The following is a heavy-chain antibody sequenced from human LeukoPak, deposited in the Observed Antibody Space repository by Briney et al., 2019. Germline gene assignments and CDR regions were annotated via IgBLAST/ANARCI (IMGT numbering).Heavy chain of an antibody. J-gene: IGHJ5*02. Sequence: AAVHVSCKVSGYTLTQLSLHWVRQPPAKGREWMGGLDHEDGKTIYAQKFQGRVTMTKDTSTDTAYMELSSLRPEDTAVYYCATETLVVVTKGLFDPWGQGTLVTVSS. CDR1: GYTLTQLS. CDR3: ATETLVVVTKGLFDP. V-gene: IGHV1-24*01. D-gene: IGHD3-22*01. CDR2: LDHEDGKT.